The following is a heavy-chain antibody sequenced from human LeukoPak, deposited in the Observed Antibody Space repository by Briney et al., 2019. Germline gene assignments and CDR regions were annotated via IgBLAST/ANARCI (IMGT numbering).Heavy chain of an antibody. CDR1: GYTFASYD. CDR3: ARLGPAYSGSYSETDY. V-gene: IGHV1-8*01. J-gene: IGHJ4*02. D-gene: IGHD1-26*01. Sequence: GVSVKVSCKASGYTFASYDINWVRQATGQGLEWMGWMNPNSGNTGYAQKFQGRVTMTRNTSISTAYMELSSLRSEDTAVYYCARLGPAYSGSYSETDYWGQGTLVTVSS. CDR2: MNPNSGNT.